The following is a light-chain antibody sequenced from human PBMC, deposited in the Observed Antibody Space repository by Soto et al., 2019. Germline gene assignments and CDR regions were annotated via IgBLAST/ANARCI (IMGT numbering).Light chain of an antibody. Sequence: DIQTTQSPSTLSASVGDRVTITCRASQSISYWLAWYQQKPGRAPKLLIYDVTSLESGVPSRFSGSGFGTEFSLTISSLQPDDFGSYYCQHMRTFSQGTKVDIK. CDR3: QHMRT. CDR2: DVT. CDR1: QSISYW. J-gene: IGKJ1*01. V-gene: IGKV1-5*01.